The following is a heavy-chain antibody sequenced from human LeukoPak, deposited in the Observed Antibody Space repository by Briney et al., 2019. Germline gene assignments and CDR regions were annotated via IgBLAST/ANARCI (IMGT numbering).Heavy chain of an antibody. CDR1: GVSISRSY. V-gene: IGHV4-59*08. Sequence: PSETLSLTCSVSGVSISRSYWIWIRQTPGKGLEWIGYISYTGVSSYNPSLKRRVTISVDTSKNQFSLNVSSVTAADTAVYYCARLPEGGYATSLGWIGPWGQGTRVTVSS. CDR2: ISYTGVS. CDR3: ARLPEGGYATSLGWIGP. J-gene: IGHJ5*02. D-gene: IGHD5-24*01.